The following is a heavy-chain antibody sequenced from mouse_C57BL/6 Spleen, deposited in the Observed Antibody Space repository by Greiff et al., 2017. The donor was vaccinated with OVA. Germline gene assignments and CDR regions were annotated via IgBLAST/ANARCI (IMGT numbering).Heavy chain of an antibody. D-gene: IGHD1-1*01. V-gene: IGHV1-52*01. CDR2: IDPSDSES. J-gene: IGHJ4*01. CDR1: GYTFTSYW. CDR3: ARDYGSNYAMDY. Sequence: VQLQQPGAELVRPGSSVKLSCKASGYTFTSYWMHWVKQRPIQGLEWIGHIDPSDSESHYNQKFHDKAPLTIDKSSSTAYMQLSSLTSEDSAVYYCARDYGSNYAMDYWGQGTSVTVSS.